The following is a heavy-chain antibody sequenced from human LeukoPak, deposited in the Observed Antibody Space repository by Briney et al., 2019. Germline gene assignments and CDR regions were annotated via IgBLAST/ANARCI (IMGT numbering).Heavy chain of an antibody. CDR3: ARRRKYCSSTSCYSADGFDY. CDR1: GYTFTGYY. V-gene: IGHV1-2*06. Sequence: GASVKVSCKASGYTFTGYYMHWVRQAPGQGLEWMGRINPNSGGTNYAQKFQGRVTMTRDTSISTAYVELSRLRSDDTAVYYCARRRKYCSSTSCYSADGFDYWGQGTLVTVSS. J-gene: IGHJ4*02. CDR2: INPNSGGT. D-gene: IGHD2-2*01.